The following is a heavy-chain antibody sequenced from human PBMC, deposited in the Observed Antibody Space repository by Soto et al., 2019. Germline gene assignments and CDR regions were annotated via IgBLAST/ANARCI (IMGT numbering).Heavy chain of an antibody. V-gene: IGHV4-59*01. CDR1: GDAISSYY. CDR3: ARVRDGYNLAFDY. D-gene: IGHD5-12*01. J-gene: IGHJ4*02. Sequence: PSETLSLTCTVSGDAISSYYWSWIRQPPGKGLEWIGYIYYTGSTNYNPSLKSRVTISVDTSKNHFSLKLTSVTAADTAVYYCARVRDGYNLAFDYWDQGTLVTVSS. CDR2: IYYTGST.